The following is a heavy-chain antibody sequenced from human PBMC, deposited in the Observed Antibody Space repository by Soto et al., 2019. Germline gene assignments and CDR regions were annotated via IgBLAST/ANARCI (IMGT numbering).Heavy chain of an antibody. J-gene: IGHJ4*02. CDR2: ITGSGGAM. CDR3: AKVAPFILASPF. D-gene: IGHD2-21*01. CDR1: GFDFSGSE. Sequence: GGSLRLSCTASGFDFSGSEMNWFRQAPGKGLGWVAYITGSGGAMFHAASVKGRFSISRDNAKNSLFLEMNNLTADDPGVYYCAKVAPFILASPFWGQGTLLTVSS. V-gene: IGHV3-48*03.